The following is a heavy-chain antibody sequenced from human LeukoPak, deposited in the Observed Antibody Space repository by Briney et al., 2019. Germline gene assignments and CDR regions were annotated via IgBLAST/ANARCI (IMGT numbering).Heavy chain of an antibody. Sequence: SETLSLTCTVSGGSISSYYWSWIRQPPGKGLEWIGYIYYSGSTNYNPSLKSRVTISVDTSKNQFSLKLSSVTAADTAVYYCARRATSSSSPFDYWGQGTLVTVSS. J-gene: IGHJ4*02. CDR1: GGSISSYY. CDR3: ARRATSSSSPFDY. V-gene: IGHV4-59*08. CDR2: IYYSGST. D-gene: IGHD6-6*01.